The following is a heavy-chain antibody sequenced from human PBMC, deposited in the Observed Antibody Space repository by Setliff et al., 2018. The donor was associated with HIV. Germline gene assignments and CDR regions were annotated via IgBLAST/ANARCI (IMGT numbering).Heavy chain of an antibody. CDR1: GGSFSGYH. J-gene: IGHJ4*02. CDR3: ARGKGGLVGPAEFDY. CDR2: INHTGNT. Sequence: SETLSLTCAVYGGSFSGYHWNWIRQFPGKGLEWIGEINHTGNTQYNPSLKSRGTMSEETSKNQFSLKLKSVTAADTAIYFCARGKGGLVGPAEFDYWGPGTLVTVSS. V-gene: IGHV4-34*01. D-gene: IGHD1-26*01.